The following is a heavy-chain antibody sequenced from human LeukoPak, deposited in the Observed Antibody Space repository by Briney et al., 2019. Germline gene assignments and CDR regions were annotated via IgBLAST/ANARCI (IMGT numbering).Heavy chain of an antibody. J-gene: IGHJ4*02. CDR3: ARAIYSSGWFFDY. CDR1: GGSISSPIYF. Sequence: SETLSLTCTVSGGSISSPIYFCGWIRQPPGKGLEWIGSFYQSGNTYYNPSLESRLTVSADTSRNKISLKINSVTATDTAVYYCARAIYSSGWFFDYWGRGTLVTVAS. CDR2: FYQSGNT. V-gene: IGHV4-39*01. D-gene: IGHD6-19*01.